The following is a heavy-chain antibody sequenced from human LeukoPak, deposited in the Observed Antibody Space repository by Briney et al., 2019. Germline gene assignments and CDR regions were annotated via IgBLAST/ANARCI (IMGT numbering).Heavy chain of an antibody. V-gene: IGHV3-7*01. CDR2: INQDESKK. Sequence: GGSLRLSCAASGFTFTNYTMKWVRQAPGKGLEWVANINQDESKKYYVDSVKGRFTISRDNAKNSLYLQMSSLRAEDTAVYYCARDHAYRTDYWGQGTLVTVSS. J-gene: IGHJ4*02. CDR1: GFTFTNYT. CDR3: ARDHAYRTDY. D-gene: IGHD2-2*01.